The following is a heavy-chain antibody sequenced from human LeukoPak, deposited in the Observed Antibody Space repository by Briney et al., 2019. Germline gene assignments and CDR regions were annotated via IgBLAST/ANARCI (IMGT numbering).Heavy chain of an antibody. CDR1: GFTFSSYA. D-gene: IGHD6-13*01. CDR3: ARVKPQDSSSWRDPFYYYYYYMDV. J-gene: IGHJ6*03. Sequence: PGGSLRLSCAASGFTFSSYAMSWVRQAPGKGLEWVSVISGSGGSTYYADSVKGRFTISRDNAKNSLYLQMNSLRAEDTAVYYCARVKPQDSSSWRDPFYYYYYYMDVWGKGTTVTVSS. V-gene: IGHV3-23*01. CDR2: ISGSGGST.